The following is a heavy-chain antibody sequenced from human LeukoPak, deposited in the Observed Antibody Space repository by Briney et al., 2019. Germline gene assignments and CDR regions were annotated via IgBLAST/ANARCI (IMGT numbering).Heavy chain of an antibody. J-gene: IGHJ5*02. Sequence: ASVKVSCKALAYNLTDYYFHWVRQAPGQGLEWMGKINPYSGATNYAQKFQGRVAMTRGASIYTVYMELSRLTSDDTALYYCASFYVPWGQGTLVTVSS. CDR1: AYNLTDYY. CDR3: ASFYVP. CDR2: INPYSGAT. V-gene: IGHV1-2*02. D-gene: IGHD2/OR15-2a*01.